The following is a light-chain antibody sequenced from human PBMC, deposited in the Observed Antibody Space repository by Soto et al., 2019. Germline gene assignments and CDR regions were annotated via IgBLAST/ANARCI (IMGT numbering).Light chain of an antibody. CDR1: ESVSTY. CDR2: GAS. V-gene: IGKV3-11*01. CDR3: QQRSTWPRT. Sequence: EIVLTQSPAPLSLSPGDRATLSCRASESVSTYLAWFLQKPGQAPSLLIYGASNRATGIPARFIGSGSGTSFTLTLSSLAPEDFAVEYGQQRSTWPRTFGQGTKVEIK. J-gene: IGKJ1*01.